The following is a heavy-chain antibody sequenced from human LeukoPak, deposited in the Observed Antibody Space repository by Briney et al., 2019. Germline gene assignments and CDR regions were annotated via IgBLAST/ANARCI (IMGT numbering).Heavy chain of an antibody. D-gene: IGHD5-12*01. CDR3: ASQPNNGYGGNNWFDP. CDR1: GGSISSYY. Sequence: SETLSLTCTVSGGSISSYYWSWIRQPAGKGLEWIGRIYTSGRNNYNPSRKSRVPMSVSTSKNQFFLKLRSVNAPDTAVYYCASQPNNGYGGNNWFDPWGQGTLVTVSS. J-gene: IGHJ5*02. V-gene: IGHV4-4*07. CDR2: IYTSGRN.